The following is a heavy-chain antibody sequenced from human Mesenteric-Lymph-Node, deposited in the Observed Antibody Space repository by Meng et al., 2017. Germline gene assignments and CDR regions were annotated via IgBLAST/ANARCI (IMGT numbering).Heavy chain of an antibody. J-gene: IGHJ4*02. CDR1: GYTFTSYD. D-gene: IGHD3-16*01. CDR3: ARDLFYDYVWGTEPGY. Sequence: ASVKVSCKASGYTFTSYDINWVRQATGQGLEWMGWMNPNSGNTGYAQKFQGRVTMTRNTSISTAYMELSSLRSEDTAVYYCARDLFYDYVWGTEPGYWGQGTLVTVSS. CDR2: MNPNSGNT. V-gene: IGHV1-8*01.